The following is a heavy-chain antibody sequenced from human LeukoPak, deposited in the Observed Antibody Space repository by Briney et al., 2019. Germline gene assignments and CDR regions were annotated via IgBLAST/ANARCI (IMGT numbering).Heavy chain of an antibody. CDR3: ASAPSKRPFGALTWGI. J-gene: IGHJ3*02. D-gene: IGHD1-26*01. CDR2: IIPIFGTA. V-gene: IGHV1-69*13. CDR1: GGTFSSYA. Sequence: SVKVSCKASGGTFSSYAISWVRQAPGQGLEWMGGIIPIFGTANYAQKFQGRVTITADESTSTAYMELSSLRSEDTAVYYCASAPSKRPFGALTWGIWGQGTMVTVSA.